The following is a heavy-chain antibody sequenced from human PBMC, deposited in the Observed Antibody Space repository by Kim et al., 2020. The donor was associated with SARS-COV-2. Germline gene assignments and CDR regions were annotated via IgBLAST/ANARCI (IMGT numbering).Heavy chain of an antibody. D-gene: IGHD6-19*01. CDR3: ARHWSIAVAGHAYNWFDP. Sequence: SETLSLTCTVSGGSISSSSYYWGWIRQPPGKGLEWIGSIYYSGSTYYNPSLKSRVTISVDTSKNQFSLKLSSVTAADTAVYYCARHWSIAVAGHAYNWFDPWGQGTLVTVSS. CDR2: IYYSGST. J-gene: IGHJ5*02. CDR1: GGSISSSSYY. V-gene: IGHV4-39*01.